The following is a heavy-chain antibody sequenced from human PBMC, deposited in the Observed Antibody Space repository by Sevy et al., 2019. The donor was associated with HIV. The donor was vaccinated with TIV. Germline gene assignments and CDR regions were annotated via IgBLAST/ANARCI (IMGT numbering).Heavy chain of an antibody. CDR1: GFTFSDHY. CDR2: ISGSGYTI. V-gene: IGHV3-11*01. CDR3: ARDRRTVTTYGSEY. Sequence: GGSLRLSCAASGFTFSDHYMSWIRQAPGKGLEWVSYISGSGYTIYYADSVKGRFTISRDNTKNSLYLQMSSLRAEDTAVYYRARDRRTVTTYGSEYWGQGTLVTVSS. J-gene: IGHJ4*02. D-gene: IGHD4-17*01.